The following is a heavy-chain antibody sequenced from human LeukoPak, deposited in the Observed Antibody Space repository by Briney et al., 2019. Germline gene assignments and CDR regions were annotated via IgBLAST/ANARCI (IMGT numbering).Heavy chain of an antibody. D-gene: IGHD6-6*01. CDR2: IYYSGST. CDR1: GGSISSYY. V-gene: IGHV4-59*01. J-gene: IGHJ5*02. CDR3: ARALIAAPRVWFDP. Sequence: PSETLSLTCTVSGGSISSYYWSWIRQPPGKGLEWIGYIYYSGSTNYNPSLKSRVTISVDTSKNQFSLKLSSVTAADTAVYYCARALIAAPRVWFDPWGQGTLVTVSS.